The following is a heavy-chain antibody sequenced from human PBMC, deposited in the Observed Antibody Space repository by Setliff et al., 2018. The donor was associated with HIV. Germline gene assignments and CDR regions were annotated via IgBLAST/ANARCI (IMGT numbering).Heavy chain of an antibody. J-gene: IGHJ5*02. Sequence: SETLSLTCTVSGGSISSSYWSWIRQPPGKGLEWIGYIYYTGGTNYNRSLKSRVTISLDTSKNQSSLRLTPVTAADTAVYYCAREGGTGRSSWYGAYWYDPWGQGTLVTVSS. D-gene: IGHD6-13*01. CDR3: AREGGTGRSSWYGAYWYDP. CDR2: IYYTGGT. V-gene: IGHV4-59*12. CDR1: GGSISSSY.